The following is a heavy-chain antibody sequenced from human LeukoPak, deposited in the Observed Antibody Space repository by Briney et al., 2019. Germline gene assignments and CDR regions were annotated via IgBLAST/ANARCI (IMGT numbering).Heavy chain of an antibody. CDR2: IYSGGST. V-gene: IGHV3-53*01. CDR3: ARAVAGIDY. D-gene: IGHD6-19*01. J-gene: IGHJ4*02. Sequence: ETLSLTCAVYGGSFSGYYWSWVRQAPGKGLEWVSVIYSGGSTYYADSVKGRFTISRDNSKNTLYLQMNSLRAEDTAVYYCARAVAGIDYWGQGTLVTVSS. CDR1: GGSFSGYY.